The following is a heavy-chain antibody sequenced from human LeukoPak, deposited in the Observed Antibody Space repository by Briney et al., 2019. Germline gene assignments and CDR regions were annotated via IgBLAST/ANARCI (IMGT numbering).Heavy chain of an antibody. Sequence: GGSLRLSCAASGFTFSSYAMHWVRQAPGKGLEWVAVISYDGSNKYYADSVKGRFTISRDNSKNTPYLQMNSLRAEDTAVYYCARDAKNDFWSGYYWRYYYYYYGMDVWGQGTTVTVSS. V-gene: IGHV3-30*04. J-gene: IGHJ6*02. D-gene: IGHD3-3*01. CDR3: ARDAKNDFWSGYYWRYYYYYYGMDV. CDR1: GFTFSSYA. CDR2: ISYDGSNK.